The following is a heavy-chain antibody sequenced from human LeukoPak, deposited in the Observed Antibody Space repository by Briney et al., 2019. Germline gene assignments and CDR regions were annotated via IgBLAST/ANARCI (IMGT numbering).Heavy chain of an antibody. CDR1: GYSFTSYW. D-gene: IGHD7-27*01. CDR2: IYPGDTDT. J-gene: IGHJ2*01. V-gene: IGHV5-51*01. Sequence: GASLKISCKGSGYSFTSYWIGWVRQLPGNGLEWMGIIYPGDTDTRYSPSFQGQVTSSADKSISTAYLQWSSLKASDTAMYYCARGPVTGDRYFDLWGRGTLVTVSS. CDR3: ARGPVTGDRYFDL.